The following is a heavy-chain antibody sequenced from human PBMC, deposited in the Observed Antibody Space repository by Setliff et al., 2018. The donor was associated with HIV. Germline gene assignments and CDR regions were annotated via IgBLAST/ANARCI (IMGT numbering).Heavy chain of an antibody. CDR1: NGSFSEYY. CDR3: ALLEVPLIEGISPAL. J-gene: IGHJ4*02. D-gene: IGHD3-22*01. V-gene: IGHV4-34*01. Sequence: SETLSLTCAVYNGSFSEYYWTWVRQPPGKELEWIGEISHGGRSTYNPSLKSRVAISVDTSKNQFSLKLNTVTAADTALYFCALLEVPLIEGISPALWGQGTLVTVSS. CDR2: ISHGGRS.